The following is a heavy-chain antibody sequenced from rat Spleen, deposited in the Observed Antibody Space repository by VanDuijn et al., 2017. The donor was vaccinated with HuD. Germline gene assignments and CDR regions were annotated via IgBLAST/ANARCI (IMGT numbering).Heavy chain of an antibody. Sequence: EVQLQESGPGLVKPSQSLSLTCSVTEHSISSSYRWSWIRKFPGNELEWMGYINSAGNTNYNPTLKSRIPITRDTTKNQFFLQVNSVTTEDTATYYCTRSPYYYGGHRWGQGVMVTVSS. CDR3: TRSPYYYGGHR. D-gene: IGHD1-12*02. J-gene: IGHJ2*01. V-gene: IGHV3-3*01. CDR1: EHSISSSYR. CDR2: INSAGNT.